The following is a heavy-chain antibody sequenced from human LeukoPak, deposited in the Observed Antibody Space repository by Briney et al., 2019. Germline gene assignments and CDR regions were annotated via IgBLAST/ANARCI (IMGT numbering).Heavy chain of an antibody. D-gene: IGHD6-13*01. J-gene: IGHJ3*02. CDR2: IIPIFGTA. CDR1: GGTFSSYA. V-gene: IGHV1-69*13. CDR3: AGDLHVGSSWFFAFDI. Sequence: SVKVSCKASGGTFSSYAISWVRQAPGQGLEWMGGIIPIFGTANYAQKFQGRVTITADESTSTAYMELSSLRSEDTAVYYCAGDLHVGSSWFFAFDIWGQGTMVTVSS.